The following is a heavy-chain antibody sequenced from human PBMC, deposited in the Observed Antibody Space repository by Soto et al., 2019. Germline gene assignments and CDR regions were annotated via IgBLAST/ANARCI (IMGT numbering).Heavy chain of an antibody. Sequence: PSQTLSLTCAISGDSVSSNSAAWNWIRQSPSRGLEWLGRTYYRSKWYNDYAVSVKSRITINPDTSKNQFSLQLNPVTPEDTAVYYCARDFLIGITGTTRSGYYYYGMDVWGQGTTVTVSS. CDR1: GDSVSSNSAA. V-gene: IGHV6-1*01. D-gene: IGHD1-7*01. CDR2: TYYRSKWYN. CDR3: ARDFLIGITGTTRSGYYYYGMDV. J-gene: IGHJ6*02.